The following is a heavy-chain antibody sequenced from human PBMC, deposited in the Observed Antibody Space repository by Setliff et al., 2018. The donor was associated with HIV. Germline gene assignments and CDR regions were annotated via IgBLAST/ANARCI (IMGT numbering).Heavy chain of an antibody. CDR2: INIKNGNT. CDR1: GFTFSSSG. J-gene: IGHJ5*02. V-gene: IGHV1-18*01. Sequence: ASVKVSCKASGFTFSSSGISWVRQAPGQGLEWMGWINIKNGNTNYGQKLQGRVSMTTDTSTSTAYMELRSLRSDDTAVYYCARHGCSGGSCPPHINWFDPWGQGTLVTVSS. D-gene: IGHD2-15*01. CDR3: ARHGCSGGSCPPHINWFDP.